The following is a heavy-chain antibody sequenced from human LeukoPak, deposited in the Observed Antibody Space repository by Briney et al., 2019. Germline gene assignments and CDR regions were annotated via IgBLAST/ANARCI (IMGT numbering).Heavy chain of an antibody. CDR3: ARDEGPAAMTNWFDP. J-gene: IGHJ5*02. D-gene: IGHD2-2*01. CDR2: ISSSSSYI. Sequence: GGSLRLSCAASGFTFSSYSMNWVRQAPGKGLEWVSSISSSSSYIYYADSVKGRFTISRDNAKNSLYLQVNSLRAEDTAVYYCARDEGPAAMTNWFDPWGQGTLVTVSS. CDR1: GFTFSSYS. V-gene: IGHV3-21*01.